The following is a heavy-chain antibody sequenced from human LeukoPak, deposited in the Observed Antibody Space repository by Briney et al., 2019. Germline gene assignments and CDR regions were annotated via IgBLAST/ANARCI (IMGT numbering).Heavy chain of an antibody. J-gene: IGHJ4*02. CDR2: IKDMAHGATI. CDR1: GFTFNNAW. Sequence: PGGSLRLSCVGSGFTFNNAWMNWVRQAPGKGLEWVGRIKDMAHGATIDYAAAVKGRFTLSRDDSKNTLYLQMNSLKTEDTAVYYCTARGPDSDSSAAYWGQGTLVTVSS. V-gene: IGHV3-15*07. D-gene: IGHD1-26*01. CDR3: TARGPDSDSSAAY.